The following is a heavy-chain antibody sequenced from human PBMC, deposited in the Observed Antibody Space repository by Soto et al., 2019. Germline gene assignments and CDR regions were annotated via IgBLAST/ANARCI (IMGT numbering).Heavy chain of an antibody. D-gene: IGHD1-20*01. J-gene: IGHJ4*02. CDR3: ARGITLPTPLDY. V-gene: IGHV1-46*01. CDR1: GYTFTNYY. CDR2: IKPAGGET. Sequence: ASVKVSCKASGYTFTNYYMHWVRQAPGQGLEWMGIIKPAGGETTYAQKFQGRVTITRDTSASTAYMELSSLRSEDTAVYYCARGITLPTPLDYWGQGTLVTVSS.